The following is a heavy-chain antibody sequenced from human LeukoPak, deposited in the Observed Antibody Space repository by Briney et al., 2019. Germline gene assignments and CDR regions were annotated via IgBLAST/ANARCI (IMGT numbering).Heavy chain of an antibody. V-gene: IGHV4-59*01. CDR1: GGSISTYY. J-gene: IGHJ4*02. CDR2: IYHSGST. CDR3: ARGGGYASPIGY. Sequence: PSETLSLTCTLSGGSISTYYWSWIRQPGGRGLEWIGYIYHSGSTNYNPSLKSRVTISVDTSKNQFSLKLSSVTAADTAVYYCARGGGYASPIGYWGQGALVTVSS. D-gene: IGHD5-12*01.